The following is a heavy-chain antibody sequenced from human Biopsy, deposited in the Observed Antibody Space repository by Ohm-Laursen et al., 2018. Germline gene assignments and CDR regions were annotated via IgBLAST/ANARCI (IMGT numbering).Heavy chain of an antibody. V-gene: IGHV1-69*06. CDR3: ATKLTGYFHH. D-gene: IGHD3-9*01. CDR2: NIPTLGTG. Sequence: YSVNVSCKAPEGTFSNYGVNWGRQAPGQGLEWLGGNIPTLGTGNYAHQFQDRVTVVADTSTSTATMELRSLRSDDTAVYYCATKLTGYFHHWGQGTLVIVSA. J-gene: IGHJ1*01. CDR1: EGTFSNYG.